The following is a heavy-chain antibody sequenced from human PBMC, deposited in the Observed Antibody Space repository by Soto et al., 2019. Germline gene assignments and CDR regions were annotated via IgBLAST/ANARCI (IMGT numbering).Heavy chain of an antibody. V-gene: IGHV3-66*01. CDR1: GFSVTDIY. J-gene: IGHJ3*02. Sequence: EVQLVESGGGLVQPGGSLRLSCVASGFSVTDIYMNWVRQAPGKGLEWVSVIYNEFTDCADSVRGSFSISTDSSKNAPDLQMNSLRAEDSVEYYCVREPPYCTGVSYSIIGDAFDIWGQGTKVTVSS. D-gene: IGHD2-8*02. CDR2: IYNEFT. CDR3: VREPPYCTGVSYSIIGDAFDI.